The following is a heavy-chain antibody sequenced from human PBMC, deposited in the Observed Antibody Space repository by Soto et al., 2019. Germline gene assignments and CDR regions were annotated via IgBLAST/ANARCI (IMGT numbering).Heavy chain of an antibody. D-gene: IGHD2-15*01. CDR2: IYKSTTT. J-gene: IGHJ5*01. CDR1: GDSISTVDYF. CDR3: ARGRYCLTGRCFPNWFHS. V-gene: IGHV4-30-4*01. Sequence: SETLSLTCSVSGDSISTVDYFWAWIRQPPGQALEYIGYIYKSTTTYYNPSFESRVAISLDASKSQFSLTVTSVTAADTAVYFCARGRYCLTGRCFPNWFHSWGQGTLVTVSS.